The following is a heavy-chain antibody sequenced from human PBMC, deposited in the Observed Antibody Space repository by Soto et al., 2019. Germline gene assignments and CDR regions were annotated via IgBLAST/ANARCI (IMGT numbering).Heavy chain of an antibody. J-gene: IGHJ4*01. CDR2: IYQSGSA. CDR3: ARASGSYYKYFDY. V-gene: IGHV4-30-2*01. Sequence: SETLSLTCAVSGDSIKSGGSFWSWIRRPPGKGLEWIGYIYQSGSAYYNPSLKSRVTISVDKSKNQLSLKMTSVTAADTAVYYCARASGSYYKYFDYWGQGTLVTVS. CDR1: GDSIKSGGSF. D-gene: IGHD3-10*01.